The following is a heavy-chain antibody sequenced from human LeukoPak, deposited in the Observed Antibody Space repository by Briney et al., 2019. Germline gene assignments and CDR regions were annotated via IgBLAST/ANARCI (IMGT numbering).Heavy chain of an antibody. J-gene: IGHJ4*02. Sequence: GRSLRLSCAPSGFTFSRHGMHWVRQAPGKGLEWVAIISNDGSRKYYAHSVDVRFTISRDNSKNTLYLQMDSLRAEDTAVYYCARDRAWNYFEYWGQGTLVTVSS. D-gene: IGHD3-3*01. V-gene: IGHV3-30*03. CDR1: GFTFSRHG. CDR3: ARDRAWNYFEY. CDR2: ISNDGSRK.